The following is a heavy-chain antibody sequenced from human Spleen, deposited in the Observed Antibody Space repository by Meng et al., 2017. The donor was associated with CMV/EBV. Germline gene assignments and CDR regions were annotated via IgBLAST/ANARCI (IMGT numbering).Heavy chain of an antibody. CDR1: GFIFSRYT. CDR2: IRSKAYGGTT. Sequence: GGSLRLSCVASGFIFSRYTMNWVRQAPGKGLEWVGFIRSKAYGGTTEYAASVKGRFTISRDDSKSNAYLQMNRLKTEDTAVYYWTRGWYSSSWYYLDNWGQGTPVTVSS. D-gene: IGHD6-13*01. V-gene: IGHV3-49*04. CDR3: TRGWYSSSWYYLDN. J-gene: IGHJ4*02.